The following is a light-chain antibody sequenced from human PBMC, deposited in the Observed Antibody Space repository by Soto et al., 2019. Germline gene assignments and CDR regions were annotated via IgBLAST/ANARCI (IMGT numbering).Light chain of an antibody. CDR3: HQYYSAPYT. J-gene: IGKJ2*01. Sequence: DIVMTQSPDSLAVSLGERATINCKSSQSILYRLNNKNFLAWYQQKPGQPPKLLIYWASTRESGVPDRFSGSDSGTDFTLPISSLQAEDVAVYYCHQYYSAPYTFGQGTKLEIK. CDR2: WAS. CDR1: QSILYRLNNKNF. V-gene: IGKV4-1*01.